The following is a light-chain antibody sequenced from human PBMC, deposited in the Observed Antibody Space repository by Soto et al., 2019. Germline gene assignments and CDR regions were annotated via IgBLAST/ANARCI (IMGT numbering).Light chain of an antibody. CDR3: SSFTSSSTFV. V-gene: IGLV2-14*03. Sequence: QSALAQPASVSGSRGQSITISCTGTSSDVGRYNYVSWFQQHPGKVPKLIIYDVSNWPSGVSDRFSGSKSGNTASPTISGLHPEDEADYYCSSFTSSSTFVFGTGTKLTVL. CDR1: SSDVGRYNY. J-gene: IGLJ1*01. CDR2: DVS.